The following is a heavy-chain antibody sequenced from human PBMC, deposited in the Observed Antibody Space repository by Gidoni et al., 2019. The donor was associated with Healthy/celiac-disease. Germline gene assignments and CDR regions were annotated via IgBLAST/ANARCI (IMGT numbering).Heavy chain of an antibody. V-gene: IGHV4-30-2*01. Sequence: QLQLQESGPGLVKPSQTLSLTCAVSGGSTSSGGYSWSWIRQPPGKGLEWIGYIYHSGSTYYNPSLKSRVTMSVDRSKNQFSLKLSSVTAADTAVYYCARGVATIKAEYFDYWGQGTLVTVSS. J-gene: IGHJ4*02. CDR3: ARGVATIKAEYFDY. CDR2: IYHSGST. CDR1: GGSTSSGGYS. D-gene: IGHD5-12*01.